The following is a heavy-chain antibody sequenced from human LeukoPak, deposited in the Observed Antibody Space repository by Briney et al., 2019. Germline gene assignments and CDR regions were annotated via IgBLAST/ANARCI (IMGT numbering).Heavy chain of an antibody. CDR2: IYYSGST. V-gene: IGHV4-59*01. CDR3: ARCQSKYFYDRGGFDI. J-gene: IGHJ3*02. D-gene: IGHD3-22*01. Sequence: SETLSLTCTVSGGSISSYYWSWIRQPPGKGLEWIGNIYYSGSTNYRPSLKSRATISVDTSRNQFSLRLSSVTAADTAVYYCARCQSKYFYDRGGFDIWGQGTMVTVSS. CDR1: GGSISSYY.